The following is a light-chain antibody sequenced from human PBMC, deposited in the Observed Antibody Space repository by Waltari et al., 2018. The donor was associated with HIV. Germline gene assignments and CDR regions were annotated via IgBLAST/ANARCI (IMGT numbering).Light chain of an antibody. V-gene: IGKV3-15*01. CDR1: QNVFSD. CDR3: QQYRTWPLT. Sequence: ETVMTQSPGTLSVSPGGRATLSCRAGQNVFSDLAWYHQKPGQAPRLLIFGASKRASGVPARFSGSGSGTEFTLTITSLQSEDYGLYHCQQYRTWPLTFGQGTRGEIK. CDR2: GAS. J-gene: IGKJ1*01.